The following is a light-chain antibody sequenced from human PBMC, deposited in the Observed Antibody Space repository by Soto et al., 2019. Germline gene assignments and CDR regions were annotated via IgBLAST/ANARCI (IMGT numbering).Light chain of an antibody. V-gene: IGKV1-27*01. CDR1: QSITDY. CDR2: AAS. CDR3: QNYNSAPWT. J-gene: IGKJ1*01. Sequence: DIQMTQSPSSLSASVGDRVTITCRASQSITDYLAWYQQKPGQVPNLLIYAASTLQSGVPSRFSGSGSGTDFTLTITGLQPEDVATYYCQNYNSAPWTFGQGTKVEIK.